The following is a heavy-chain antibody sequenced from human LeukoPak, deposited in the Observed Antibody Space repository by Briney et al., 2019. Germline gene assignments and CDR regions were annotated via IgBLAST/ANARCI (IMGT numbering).Heavy chain of an antibody. D-gene: IGHD3-10*01. Sequence: KPSETLSLTCTVSGGSISSYYWSWIRQPPGKGLEWIGYIYYSGSTNYNPSLKSRVTISVDTSKNQFSLKLSSVTAADTAVYYCAREVNRDYYGSGSNVWGKGTTVTISS. V-gene: IGHV4-59*01. CDR1: GGSISSYY. CDR3: AREVNRDYYGSGSNV. CDR2: IYYSGST. J-gene: IGHJ6*04.